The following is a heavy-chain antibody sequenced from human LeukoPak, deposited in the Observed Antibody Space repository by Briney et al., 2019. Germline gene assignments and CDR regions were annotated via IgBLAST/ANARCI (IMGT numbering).Heavy chain of an antibody. CDR1: GFTFNSYA. D-gene: IGHD3-22*01. Sequence: PGGSLRLSCAASGFTFNSYAMSWVRQAPGKGLEWVSAISGTGGRTYYADSVKGRFTISRDNAKNSLYLQMNSLRAEDTAVYYCARVTYFDSSGYSHWGQGTLVTVSS. CDR2: ISGTGGRT. J-gene: IGHJ4*02. CDR3: ARVTYFDSSGYSH. V-gene: IGHV3-23*01.